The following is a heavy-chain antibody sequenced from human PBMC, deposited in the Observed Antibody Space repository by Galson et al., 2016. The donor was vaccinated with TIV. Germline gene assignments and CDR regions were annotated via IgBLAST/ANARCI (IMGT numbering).Heavy chain of an antibody. V-gene: IGHV1-2*04. CDR1: GYTFTEYY. Sequence: VSCKASGYTFTEYYIHWVRQAPGQGLEWMGWINPNSGGTMYAQKFQGWVTMTRDTSITTAYMELSRLKSDDTAVYYCAKIGQEHDAFDIWGQGTMVTVFS. J-gene: IGHJ3*02. CDR2: INPNSGGT. D-gene: IGHD1/OR15-1a*01. CDR3: AKIGQEHDAFDI.